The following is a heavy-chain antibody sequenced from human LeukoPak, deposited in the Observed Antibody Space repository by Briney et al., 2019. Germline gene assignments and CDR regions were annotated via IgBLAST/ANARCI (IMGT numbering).Heavy chain of an antibody. CDR3: ARGGVGATLDAFDI. Sequence: PSETLSLTCAVYGGSFSGYYWSWIRQPPGKGLEWSGEINHSGSTNYNPSLKSRVTISVDTSKNQFSLKLSSVTAADTAVYYCARGGVGATLDAFDIWGQGTMVTVSS. J-gene: IGHJ3*02. V-gene: IGHV4-34*01. CDR1: GGSFSGYY. CDR2: INHSGST. D-gene: IGHD1-26*01.